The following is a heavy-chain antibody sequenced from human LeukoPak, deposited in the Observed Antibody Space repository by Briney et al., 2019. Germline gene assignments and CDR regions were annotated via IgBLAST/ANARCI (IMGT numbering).Heavy chain of an antibody. CDR3: AGARIPSIAAAGTTFQNWFDP. V-gene: IGHV4-61*02. Sequence: SQTLSLTCTVSGGSISSGSYYWSWIRQPAGKGLEWIGRIYTSGSTNYNPSLKSRVTISVDTSKNQFSLKLSSVTAADTAVYYCAGARIPSIAAAGTTFQNWFDPWGQGTLVTVSS. CDR2: IYTSGST. CDR1: GGSISSGSYY. D-gene: IGHD6-13*01. J-gene: IGHJ5*02.